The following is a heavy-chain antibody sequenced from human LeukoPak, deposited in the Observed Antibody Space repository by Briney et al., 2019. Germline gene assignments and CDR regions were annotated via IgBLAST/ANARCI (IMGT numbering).Heavy chain of an antibody. D-gene: IGHD4-17*01. CDR2: VYTSGST. J-gene: IGHJ4*02. V-gene: IGHV4-4*07. Sequence: PSETLSLTCTASGGSISGYYWNWIRQPAGKGLEWIGRVYTSGSTNYNPSLKSRVTMSIDTSKKQFSLKLRSVTAADTAVYYCARGGHGDPFYYWGQGTLVTVSS. CDR3: ARGGHGDPFYY. CDR1: GGSISGYY.